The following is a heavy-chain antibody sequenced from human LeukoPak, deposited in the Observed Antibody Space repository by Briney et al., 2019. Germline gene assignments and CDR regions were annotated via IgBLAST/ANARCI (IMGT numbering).Heavy chain of an antibody. D-gene: IGHD2-15*01. J-gene: IGHJ4*02. CDR3: AREYTTYLVTSTHRPSY. CDR2: ISYDGSNK. V-gene: IGHV3-30*04. Sequence: GGSLRLSCAASGFTFSSYAMHWVRQAPGKGLEWVAVISYDGSNKYYADSVKGRFTISRDNSKNTLYLQMHSLRAEDTAVYYCAREYTTYLVTSTHRPSYWGQGTLVTVSS. CDR1: GFTFSSYA.